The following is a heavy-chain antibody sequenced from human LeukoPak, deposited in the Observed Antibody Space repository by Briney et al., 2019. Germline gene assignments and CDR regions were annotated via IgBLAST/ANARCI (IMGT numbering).Heavy chain of an antibody. J-gene: IGHJ4*01. CDR2: ILFRGAT. D-gene: IGHD2-21*01. CDR3: ARGSGDSRTVNSIDF. V-gene: IGHV4-39*07. CDR1: GDSLSSYSYY. Sequence: PSETLSLTCTVSGDSLSSYSYYCAWIPQPPGKGLEWIGSILFRGATYYNPSLKPRIIMSVHTSQNHFSLKLTSVTAADRAVYFCARGSGDSRTVNSIDFWGRGTLITVSS.